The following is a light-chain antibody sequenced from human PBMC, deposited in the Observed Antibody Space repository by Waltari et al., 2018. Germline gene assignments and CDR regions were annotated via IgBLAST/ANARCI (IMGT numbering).Light chain of an antibody. J-gene: IGLJ3*02. CDR2: EVT. V-gene: IGLV2-8*01. CDR3: SSYAGGSSLM. Sequence: QSALTQPPSASGSPGQSITIPCPGLSTDVEAYDPVFWYQQHPGKAPKLLIYEVTNRPSGVPDRFSGSKSDNTASLAVSGLQAEDEADYYCSSYAGGSSLMFGGGTKLTVL. CDR1: STDVEAYDP.